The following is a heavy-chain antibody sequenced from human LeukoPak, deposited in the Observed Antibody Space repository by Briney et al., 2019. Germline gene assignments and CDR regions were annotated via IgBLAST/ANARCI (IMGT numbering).Heavy chain of an antibody. CDR1: GFTFSSYW. J-gene: IGHJ4*02. CDR3: ARTYYYGSGSLYYFDY. Sequence: GGSLRLSCAASGFTFSSYWMSWVRQAPGKGLEWVANIKQDGSEKYYVDSVKGRFTISRDNAKYSLYLQMNSLRAEDTAVYYCARTYYYGSGSLYYFDYWGQGTLVTVSS. V-gene: IGHV3-7*01. D-gene: IGHD3-10*01. CDR2: IKQDGSEK.